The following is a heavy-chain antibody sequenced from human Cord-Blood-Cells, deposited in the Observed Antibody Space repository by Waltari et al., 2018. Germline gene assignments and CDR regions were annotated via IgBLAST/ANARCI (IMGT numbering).Heavy chain of an antibody. CDR2: IFPSDSET. J-gene: IGHJ4*02. D-gene: IGHD6-13*01. V-gene: IGHV5-51*01. CDR3: ASGFYGSSSWFDY. CDR1: GCSFTSYS. Sequence: EVQLVQSGAEVKKPGESLKISCKGSGCSFTSYSIGWVRQMPGKGLEWMGIIFPSDSETRYSPSFQGQVTISADKSISTAYLQWSSLKAADTAMYYCASGFYGSSSWFDYWGQGTLVTVSS.